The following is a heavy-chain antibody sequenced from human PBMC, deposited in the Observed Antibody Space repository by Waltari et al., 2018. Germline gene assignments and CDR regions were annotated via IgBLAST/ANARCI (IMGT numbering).Heavy chain of an antibody. V-gene: IGHV1-24*01. Sequence: QVQLVQSGAEVKKPGASVKVSCKVAGYTRNDISIHWVRQAPGKGLEWMGGFDSEDGETNFEQKFQGRFTLTEDTSTETAYLELSSLRSEDTAVYYCATEDLENVGGRTYAAFHIWGQGTMVTVSS. CDR3: ATEDLENVGGRTYAAFHI. J-gene: IGHJ3*02. CDR2: FDSEDGET. CDR1: GYTRNDIS. D-gene: IGHD3-16*01.